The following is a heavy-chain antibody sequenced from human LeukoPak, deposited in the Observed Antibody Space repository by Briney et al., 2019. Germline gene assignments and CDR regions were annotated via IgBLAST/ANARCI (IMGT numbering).Heavy chain of an antibody. CDR1: GFTFDDYG. D-gene: IGHD1-26*01. Sequence: GGSLRLSSAASGFTFDDYGMSSVRHAPGKGLEWVSGINWNGGSTGYADSVTGRFTISRDNAKTALYLQMNSLRAEDTALYYCARASSLSQRAFDIGGQGTMVTVSA. CDR3: ARASSLSQRAFDI. J-gene: IGHJ3*02. V-gene: IGHV3-20*04. CDR2: INWNGGST.